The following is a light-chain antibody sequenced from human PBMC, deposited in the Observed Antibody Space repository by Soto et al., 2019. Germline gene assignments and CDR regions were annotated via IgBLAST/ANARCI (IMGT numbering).Light chain of an antibody. CDR2: LGS. J-gene: IGKJ1*01. Sequence: DIALTQSPLSLPVTPGEPASISCRSSQSLLHSNGHNYLDWYLRKPGQSPQLLIYLGSNLASGVPDRLSGCRSGTDFTLKISRVEAEDVRVYYCMQALQTPWTFGQGTKVEIK. CDR3: MQALQTPWT. CDR1: QSLLHSNGHNY. V-gene: IGKV2-28*01.